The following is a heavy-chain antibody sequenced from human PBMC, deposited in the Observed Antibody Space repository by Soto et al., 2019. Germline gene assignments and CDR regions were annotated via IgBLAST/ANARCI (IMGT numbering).Heavy chain of an antibody. D-gene: IGHD2-15*01. CDR3: VRQDIVVVVAATLVWFDP. V-gene: IGHV4-39*01. CDR2: IYYSGST. Sequence: SETLSLTCTVSGGSISSSSYYWGWIRQPPGKGLEWIGSIYYSGSTYYNPSLKSRVTISVDTSKNQFSLKLSSVTAADTAVYYCVRQDIVVVVAATLVWFDPWGEGTLVTVSS. J-gene: IGHJ5*02. CDR1: GGSISSSSYY.